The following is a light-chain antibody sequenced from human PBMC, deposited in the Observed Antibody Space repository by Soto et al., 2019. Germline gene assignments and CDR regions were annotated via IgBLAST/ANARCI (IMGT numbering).Light chain of an antibody. CDR1: SSDVGGYNY. Sequence: QSALTQPASVSGSPGQSITISCTGTSSDVGGYNYVSWYQQHPGKAPKLMIYDVSNRPSGVSNRFSGSKSGNTASLTISGLQAEDEADYYCSSYTSSSTRVFGGGTNFTVL. J-gene: IGLJ2*01. CDR2: DVS. V-gene: IGLV2-14*01. CDR3: SSYTSSSTRV.